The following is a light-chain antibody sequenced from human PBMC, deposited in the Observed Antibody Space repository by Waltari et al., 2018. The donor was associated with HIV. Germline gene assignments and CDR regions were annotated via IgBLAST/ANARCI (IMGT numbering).Light chain of an antibody. V-gene: IGLV3-21*02. J-gene: IGLJ2*01. Sequence: SYGLTQPPSMSVAAGQAANFTCGGHNIGARSAHWCQNRPGQAPKLVVYDNSDRPPGTPDRFSGSNSRNTATLTISWVEAGDEAEYYCQVWDNIGDRVVFGGGTKLTVL. CDR3: QVWDNIGDRVV. CDR2: DNS. CDR1: NIGARS.